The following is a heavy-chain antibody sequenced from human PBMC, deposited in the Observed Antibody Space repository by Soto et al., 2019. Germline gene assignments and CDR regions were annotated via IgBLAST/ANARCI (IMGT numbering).Heavy chain of an antibody. CDR2: VFDFGST. CDR3: ARLIEGYPPHNYFDP. CDR1: GYSVNSSY. V-gene: IGHV4-59*02. Sequence: PSETLSLTCSVSGYSVNSSYWAWIRQSPGRAPEWVGYVFDFGSTGYHPSLKGRLTISMDTSKNQVSLSLRSVTVADTGIYYCARLIEGYPPHNYFDPWGQGTLVTVSS. D-gene: IGHD2-15*01. J-gene: IGHJ5*02.